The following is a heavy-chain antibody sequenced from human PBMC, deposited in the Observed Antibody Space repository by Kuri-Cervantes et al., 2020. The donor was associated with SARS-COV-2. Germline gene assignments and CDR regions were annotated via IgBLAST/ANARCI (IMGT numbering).Heavy chain of an antibody. CDR2: IYYSGST. D-gene: IGHD2-15*01. J-gene: IGHJ4*02. Sequence: SETLSLTCTVSGVSISSSSYYWGWIRQPPGKGLEWIGSIYYSGSTYYNPSLKSRVTISVDTSKNQFSLKLSSVTAADTAVYYCARAKRGYCSGGSCYGGYFDYWGQGTLVTVSS. CDR3: ARAKRGYCSGGSCYGGYFDY. CDR1: GVSISSSSYY. V-gene: IGHV4-39*01.